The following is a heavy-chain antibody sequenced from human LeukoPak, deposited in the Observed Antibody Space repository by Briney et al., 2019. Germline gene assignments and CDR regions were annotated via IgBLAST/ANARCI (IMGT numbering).Heavy chain of an antibody. D-gene: IGHD4-23*01. CDR2: IYSGGST. CDR1: GFTFDDYA. CDR3: ARVAYYGGNKMGAFDI. J-gene: IGHJ3*02. Sequence: GGSLRLSCAASGFTFDDYAMHWVRHGLGKGLEWVSVIYSGGSTYYADSVKGRFTISRDNSKNTLYLQMNSLRAEDTAVYYCARVAYYGGNKMGAFDIWGQGTMVTVSS. V-gene: IGHV3-53*01.